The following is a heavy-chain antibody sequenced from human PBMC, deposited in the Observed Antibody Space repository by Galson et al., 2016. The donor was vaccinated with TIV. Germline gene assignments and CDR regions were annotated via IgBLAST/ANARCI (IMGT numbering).Heavy chain of an antibody. CDR1: GSTFSIFA. V-gene: IGHV3-23*01. CDR3: TKVPSSGFSYYYGLDV. D-gene: IGHD3-22*01. Sequence: SLRLSCAASGSTFSIFAMTWVRQAPGMGLEWVSAISGGGGSTYYTDSVKGRFTISRDNSKNTLFLQMNSLRAEDTAVYYCTKVPSSGFSYYYGLDVGGQGTTVTVSS. J-gene: IGHJ6*02. CDR2: ISGGGGST.